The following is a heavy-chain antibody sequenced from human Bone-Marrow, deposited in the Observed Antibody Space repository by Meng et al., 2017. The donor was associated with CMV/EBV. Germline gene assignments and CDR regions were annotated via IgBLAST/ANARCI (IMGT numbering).Heavy chain of an antibody. CDR3: ARLANSGYSNY. J-gene: IGHJ4*02. D-gene: IGHD1-26*01. Sequence: SETLSLTCGVYGGSFSGYYWSWIRQPPGKGLEWIGEINHSGSTNYNPSLKSRVTISVDTSKNQFSLKLSSVTAADTAVYYCARLANSGYSNYWGQGTLVTVSS. CDR2: INHSGST. CDR1: GGSFSGYY. V-gene: IGHV4-34*01.